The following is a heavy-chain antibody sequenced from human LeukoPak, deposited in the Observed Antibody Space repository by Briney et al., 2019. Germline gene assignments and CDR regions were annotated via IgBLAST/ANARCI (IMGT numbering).Heavy chain of an antibody. J-gene: IGHJ6*03. CDR3: ARDGRYYGSSGYYYGGYYYYYMDV. D-gene: IGHD3-22*01. CDR2: IGSSGNYM. V-gene: IGHV3-21*01. Sequence: GGSLRLSCAASKFTFRRYSMTWVRQAPGKGLEWVSSIGSSGNYMYYAEYLKGRFTISRDNAKNSLYLQMNSLRAEDTAVYYCARDGRYYGSSGYYYGGYYYYYMDVWGKGTTVTVSS. CDR1: KFTFRRYS.